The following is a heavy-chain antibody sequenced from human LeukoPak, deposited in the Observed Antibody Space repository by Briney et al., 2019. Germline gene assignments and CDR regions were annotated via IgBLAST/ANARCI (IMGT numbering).Heavy chain of an antibody. Sequence: GGSLRLSCAASGFTFSTYWMHWVRQGPGKGLVWVSRINSDGTNTRYADSVKGRFTMSRDSAKNTLYLQMNSLRAEDTAVYYCARDVGATGFDIWGQGTMVTVSS. V-gene: IGHV3-74*01. D-gene: IGHD1-26*01. CDR2: INSDGTNT. CDR3: ARDVGATGFDI. CDR1: GFTFSTYW. J-gene: IGHJ3*02.